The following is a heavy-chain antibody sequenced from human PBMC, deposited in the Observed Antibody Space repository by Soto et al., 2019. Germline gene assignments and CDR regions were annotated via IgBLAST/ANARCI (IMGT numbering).Heavy chain of an antibody. Sequence: ASVKVSCKASGYTFTSYAMHWVRQAPGQRLEWMGWINAGNGNTKYSQKFQGRVTITRDTSASTAYMELNSLRAEDTAVYYCAKDQGHDILTGYAFDIWGQGTMVTVSS. CDR2: INAGNGNT. CDR1: GYTFTSYA. V-gene: IGHV1-3*01. J-gene: IGHJ3*02. D-gene: IGHD3-9*01. CDR3: AKDQGHDILTGYAFDI.